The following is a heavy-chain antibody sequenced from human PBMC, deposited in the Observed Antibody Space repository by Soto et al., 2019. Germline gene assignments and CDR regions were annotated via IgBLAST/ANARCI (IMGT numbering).Heavy chain of an antibody. V-gene: IGHV3-30*02. CDR1: GFTFSSYG. Sequence: PGGSLRLSCAASGFTFSSYGMHWVRQAPGKGLEWVAVIWYDGSNKYYADSVKGRFTISRDNSKNTLYLQMNSLRAEDTAVYYCANPPNSGWYFYGMDVWGQGTTVTVSS. D-gene: IGHD5-12*01. CDR3: ANPPNSGWYFYGMDV. CDR2: IWYDGSNK. J-gene: IGHJ6*02.